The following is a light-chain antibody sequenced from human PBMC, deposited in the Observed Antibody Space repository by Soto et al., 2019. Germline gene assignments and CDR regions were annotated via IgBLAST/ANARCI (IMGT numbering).Light chain of an antibody. V-gene: IGKV3-15*01. CDR2: GAS. CDR3: QQYNNWPPIT. CDR1: QSVSSN. Sequence: DIVMTHSPDSLSVSPGEISTLSFIASQSVSSNLAWYQQKPGQAPRLLIYGASTRATGIPARFSGSGSGTEFTLTISSLQSEDFAVYYCQQYNNWPPITFGQGTRLEIK. J-gene: IGKJ5*01.